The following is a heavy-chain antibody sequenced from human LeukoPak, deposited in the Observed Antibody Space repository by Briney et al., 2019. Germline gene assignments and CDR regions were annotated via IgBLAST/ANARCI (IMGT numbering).Heavy chain of an antibody. D-gene: IGHD2-21*02. V-gene: IGHV1-69*06. CDR1: GGTFSSYA. CDR3: ARDGDCPSFLRYYYGMDV. J-gene: IGHJ6*02. CDR2: IIPIFGTA. Sequence: SVKVSCKASGGTFSSYAISWVRQAPGQGLEWMGGIIPIFGTANYAQKFQGRVTITADKSTSTAYMELSSLRSEDTAVYYCARDGDCPSFLRYYYGMDVWGQGTTVTVSS.